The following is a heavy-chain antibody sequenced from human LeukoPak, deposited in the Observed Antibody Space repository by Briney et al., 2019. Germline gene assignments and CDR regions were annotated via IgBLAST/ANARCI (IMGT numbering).Heavy chain of an antibody. CDR2: INHSGST. D-gene: IGHD2-2*01. J-gene: IGHJ3*02. CDR3: ARGTYSSTWPDAFDI. V-gene: IGHV4-34*01. Sequence: NPSETLSLTCAVYGGAFSGYYWSWIRQPPGKGLEWIGDINHSGSTNYNPSLKSRVTISVDTSKNQFSLKLTSVTAADTAVYYCARGTYSSTWPDAFDIWGQGTMVTASS. CDR1: GGAFSGYY.